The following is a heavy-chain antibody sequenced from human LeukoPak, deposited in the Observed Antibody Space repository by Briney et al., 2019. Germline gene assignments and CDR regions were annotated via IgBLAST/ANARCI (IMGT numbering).Heavy chain of an antibody. CDR1: GYSFTSYW. J-gene: IGHJ4*02. CDR2: IHPGDSDT. CDR3: ATHPGGLQSGFDN. V-gene: IGHV5-51*01. D-gene: IGHD5-24*01. Sequence: GESLKISCKGSGYSFTSYWIGWVRQMPGKGLEYMGSIHPGDSDTRYSSSFQGQVTISVDRSSSTAYLQWSRLKASDTAMYYCATHPGGLQSGFDNWGQGTLVTVSS.